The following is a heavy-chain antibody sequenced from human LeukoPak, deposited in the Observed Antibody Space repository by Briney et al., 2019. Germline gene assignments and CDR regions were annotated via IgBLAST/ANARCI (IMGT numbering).Heavy chain of an antibody. CDR2: INPSGGST. Sequence: ASVKVSCKASGYTFTSYYMHWVRQAPGQGLEWMGIINPSGGSTSYAQKFQERVTITRDMSTSTAYMELSSLRSEDTAVYYCAAGMATVDYWGQGTLVTVSS. V-gene: IGHV1-46*01. CDR3: AAGMATVDY. J-gene: IGHJ4*02. D-gene: IGHD5-24*01. CDR1: GYTFTSYY.